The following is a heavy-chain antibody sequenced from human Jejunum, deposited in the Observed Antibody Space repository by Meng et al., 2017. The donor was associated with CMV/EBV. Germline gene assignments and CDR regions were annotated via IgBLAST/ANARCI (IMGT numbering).Heavy chain of an antibody. CDR2: IFWDDDK. D-gene: IGHD1-1*01. CDR3: AHEDASGFEYYFDS. CDR1: GFSRSTNGGG. J-gene: IGHJ4*02. V-gene: IGHV2-5*02. Sequence: FSGFSRSTNGGGVGWIRQPPGKGLEWLALIFWDDDKRYSPSLKNRLTITKDTSKNQVVLTMTNMNPVDTATYYCAHEDASGFEYYFDSWGQGTLVTVSS.